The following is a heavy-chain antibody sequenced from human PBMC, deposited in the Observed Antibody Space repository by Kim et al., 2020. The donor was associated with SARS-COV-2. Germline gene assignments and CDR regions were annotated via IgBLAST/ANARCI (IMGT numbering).Heavy chain of an antibody. CDR3: TRGDPPTMIVVVITDYYGMDV. Sequence: GGSLRLSCTASGFTFGDYAMSWVRQAPGKGLEWVGFIRSKAYGGTTEYAASVKGRFTISRDDSKSIAYLQMNSLKTEDTAVYYCTRGDPPTMIVVVITDYYGMDVWGQGTTVTVSS. CDR2: IRSKAYGGTT. V-gene: IGHV3-49*04. J-gene: IGHJ6*02. CDR1: GFTFGDYA. D-gene: IGHD3-22*01.